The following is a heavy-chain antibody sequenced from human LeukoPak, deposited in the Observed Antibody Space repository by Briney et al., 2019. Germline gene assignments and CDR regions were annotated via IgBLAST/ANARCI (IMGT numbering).Heavy chain of an antibody. Sequence: SETLSLTCAVYGGSFSGHYWSWIRQPPGKGLEWIGEINHSGSTNYNPSLKSRVTISVDTSKNQFSLELSSVTAADTAVYYCARGGNSDYWGQGTLVTVSS. J-gene: IGHJ4*02. V-gene: IGHV4-34*01. CDR2: INHSGST. CDR3: ARGGNSDY. CDR1: GGSFSGHY. D-gene: IGHD4-23*01.